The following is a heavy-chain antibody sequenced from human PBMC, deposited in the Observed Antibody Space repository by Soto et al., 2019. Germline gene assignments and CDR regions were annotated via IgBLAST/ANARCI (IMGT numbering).Heavy chain of an antibody. V-gene: IGHV3-33*01. CDR3: ARALSGKVDY. J-gene: IGHJ4*02. CDR1: GFTLISYG. CDR2: IWYDGSNK. Sequence: GGSLRLSCAASGFTLISYGMHWVRQAPGKGLEWVAVIWYDGSNKYYADSVKGRFTISRDNSKNTLYLQMNSLRAEDTAVYYCARALSGKVDYWGQGTMVTVSS.